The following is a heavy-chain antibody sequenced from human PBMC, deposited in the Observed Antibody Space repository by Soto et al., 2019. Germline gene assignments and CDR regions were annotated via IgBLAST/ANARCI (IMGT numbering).Heavy chain of an antibody. Sequence: QVQLVQSGAEVKKPGSSVKVSCKASGGTFSSYAISWVRQAPGQGLEWMGGIIPIFGTANYAQKFQGRVTITADESTSTAYMELSSLRSEDTAVYYCARDGPKGWELYNWSYKGDYYYYGMDVWGQGTTVTVSS. D-gene: IGHD1-7*01. V-gene: IGHV1-69*01. CDR3: ARDGPKGWELYNWSYKGDYYYYGMDV. J-gene: IGHJ6*02. CDR2: IIPIFGTA. CDR1: GGTFSSYA.